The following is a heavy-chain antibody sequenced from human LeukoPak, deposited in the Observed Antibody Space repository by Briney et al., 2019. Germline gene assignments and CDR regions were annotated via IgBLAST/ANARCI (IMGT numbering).Heavy chain of an antibody. CDR2: INHSGST. V-gene: IGHV4-34*01. CDR3: ARPMWAVAGTYYFDY. J-gene: IGHJ4*02. D-gene: IGHD6-19*01. CDR1: GGSFSGYY. Sequence: SGTLSLTCAVYGGSFSGYYWSWIRQPPGKGLEWIGEINHSGSTNYNPSLKSRVTISVDTSKNQFSLKLSSVTAADTAVYYCARPMWAVAGTYYFDYWGQGTLVTVSS.